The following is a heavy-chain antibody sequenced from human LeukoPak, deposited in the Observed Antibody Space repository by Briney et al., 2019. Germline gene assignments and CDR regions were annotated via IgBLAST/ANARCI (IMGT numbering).Heavy chain of an antibody. V-gene: IGHV4-59*01. D-gene: IGHD6-6*01. Sequence: PSETPSLTCTVSGGSINSYYWSWIRQPPGRGLEWIGYIYYSGSTNYNPSLKSRVTISVDTSKNQFSLKLSSVTAADTAVYYCARTLSEYSSSSLGYWGQGTLVTVSS. CDR2: IYYSGST. CDR1: GGSINSYY. CDR3: ARTLSEYSSSSLGY. J-gene: IGHJ4*02.